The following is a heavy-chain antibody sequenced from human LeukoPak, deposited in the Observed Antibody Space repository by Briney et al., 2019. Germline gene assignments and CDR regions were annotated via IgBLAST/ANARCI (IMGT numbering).Heavy chain of an antibody. CDR2: ISSSGSTI. CDR3: ANSPTTYYYDSSGSPLFDY. J-gene: IGHJ4*02. Sequence: GGSLRLSCAASGFTFSSYEMNWVRQAPGKGLEWVSYISSSGSTIYYADSVKGRFTISRDNAKNSLYLQMNSLRAEDTAVYYCANSPTTYYYDSSGSPLFDYWGQGTLVTVSS. D-gene: IGHD3-22*01. V-gene: IGHV3-48*03. CDR1: GFTFSSYE.